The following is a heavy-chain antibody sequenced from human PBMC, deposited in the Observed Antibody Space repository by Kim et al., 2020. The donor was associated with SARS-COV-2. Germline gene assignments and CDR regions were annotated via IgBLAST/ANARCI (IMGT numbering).Heavy chain of an antibody. D-gene: IGHD3-9*01. CDR3: TTSGLRHFDWSGMFDP. V-gene: IGHV3-15*01. J-gene: IGHJ5*02. Sequence: PVKGRFTISRDDSKNTLYLQMNSLKTEDTAVYYCTTSGLRHFDWSGMFDPWGQGTLVTVSS.